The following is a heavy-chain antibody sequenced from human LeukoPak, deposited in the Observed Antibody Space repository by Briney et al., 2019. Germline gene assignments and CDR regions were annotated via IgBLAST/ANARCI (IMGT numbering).Heavy chain of an antibody. CDR1: GGTFSSYA. J-gene: IGHJ4*02. CDR2: IIPIFGTA. Sequence: GASVKVSCKASGGTFSSYAISWVRQAPGQGLEWMGGIIPIFGTANYAQKFQGRVTITADESTSTAYMELSSLRSEDTAVYYCARATTDIAATFDYWGQGTLVTVSS. D-gene: IGHD5-12*01. V-gene: IGHV1-69*13. CDR3: ARATTDIAATFDY.